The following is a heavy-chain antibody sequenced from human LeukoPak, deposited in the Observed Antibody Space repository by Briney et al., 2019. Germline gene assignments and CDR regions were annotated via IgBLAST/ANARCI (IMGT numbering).Heavy chain of an antibody. Sequence: GGSLRLSCVVSGFSFDLSAMHWVRQAPGKGLEWVALISHDGRNKYTTDSVKGRFTLSRDNAKNSLYLQMNSLRAEDTAVYYCAISGSHTLHDAFDIWGQGTMVTVSS. CDR1: GFSFDLSA. V-gene: IGHV3-30*03. CDR3: AISGSHTLHDAFDI. D-gene: IGHD1-26*01. J-gene: IGHJ3*02. CDR2: ISHDGRNK.